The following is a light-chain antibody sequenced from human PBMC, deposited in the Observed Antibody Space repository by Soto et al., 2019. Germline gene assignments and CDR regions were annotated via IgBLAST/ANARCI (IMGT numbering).Light chain of an antibody. V-gene: IGKV3-20*01. CDR1: QSVTSTY. J-gene: IGKJ5*01. CDR3: QQYGSSIT. CDR2: GVS. Sequence: EIVLTQSPGTLSLSPGERATLSCRASQSVTSTYLAWYQQKPGQAPRLLIYGVSSRATGIPDRFSGSGSGTDFILTISRLEPEDFAMFYCQQYGSSITFGQGTRLEIK.